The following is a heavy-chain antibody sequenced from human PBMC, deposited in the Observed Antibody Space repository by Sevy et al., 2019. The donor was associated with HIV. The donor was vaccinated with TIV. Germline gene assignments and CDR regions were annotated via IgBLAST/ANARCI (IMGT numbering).Heavy chain of an antibody. V-gene: IGHV3-7*01. CDR2: IKQDGSDK. CDR1: GFTLSNYW. J-gene: IGHJ4*02. D-gene: IGHD1-26*01. CDR3: ARDLYSGSYYENY. Sequence: GGSLRLSCAASGFTLSNYWMSWVRQAPGKGLEWVANIKQDGSDKYYVDSVKGRFTISRDNAKNSLYLQMNRLRAEDTAVYYCARDLYSGSYYENYWGQGTLVTVSS.